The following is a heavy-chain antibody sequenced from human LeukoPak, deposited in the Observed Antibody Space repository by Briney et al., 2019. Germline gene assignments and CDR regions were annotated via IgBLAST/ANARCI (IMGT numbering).Heavy chain of an antibody. CDR2: IQPDGGVG. V-gene: IGHV3-7*01. D-gene: IGHD3-10*01. Sequence: GGSLRLSCAASGFIFGGYWMSWVRLGPGKGLEWVASIQPDGGVGRYVDSVKGRFTISRDNVKSSVSLQMNSLRAEDTAVYYCARLFGGVTTFDYWGQGALATVSS. CDR3: ARLFGGVTTFDY. J-gene: IGHJ4*02. CDR1: GFIFGGYW.